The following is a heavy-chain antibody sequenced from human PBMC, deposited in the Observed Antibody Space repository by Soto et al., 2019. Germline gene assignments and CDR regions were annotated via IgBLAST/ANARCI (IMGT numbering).Heavy chain of an antibody. CDR2: IYPGDSDT. CDR1: GYSFTSYW. D-gene: IGHD5-12*01. Sequence: PGESLKISCKGSGYSFTSYWIGWVRQMSGKGLEWMGIIYPGDSDTRYSPSFQGQVTISADKSISTAYLQWSSLKASDTAMYYCATTVATNYYYYYGMDVWGQGTTVTVSS. V-gene: IGHV5-51*01. CDR3: ATTVATNYYYYYGMDV. J-gene: IGHJ6*02.